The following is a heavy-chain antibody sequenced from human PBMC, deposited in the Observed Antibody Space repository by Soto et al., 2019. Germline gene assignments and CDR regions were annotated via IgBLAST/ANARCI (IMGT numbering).Heavy chain of an antibody. Sequence: QITLKESGPTLVKPTQTLTLTCTFSGFSLSTSGVGVGWIRQPPGKALEWLALIYWDDDKRYSPSLKSRLTITKDTSKNQVVLTMTNMDPVDTATYYCAHRRGYDSSGYYFNWFDPWGQGTLVTVSS. CDR1: GFSLSTSGVG. CDR2: IYWDDDK. J-gene: IGHJ5*02. D-gene: IGHD3-22*01. V-gene: IGHV2-5*02. CDR3: AHRRGYDSSGYYFNWFDP.